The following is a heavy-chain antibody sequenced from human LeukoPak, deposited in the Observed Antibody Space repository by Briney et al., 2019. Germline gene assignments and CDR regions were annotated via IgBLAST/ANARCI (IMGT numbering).Heavy chain of an antibody. D-gene: IGHD6-13*01. CDR3: AKSGYSSSWSRAFDI. CDR1: GFIFNYYA. V-gene: IGHV3-23*01. Sequence: PGGSLRLSCATSGFIFNYYAMSWVRQAPGKGLEWVSGISGSDGSTYYADSVKGRFSISRDNSKKTLFLQMNSLRAEDTAVYYCAKSGYSSSWSRAFDIWGQGTLVTVSS. J-gene: IGHJ3*02. CDR2: ISGSDGST.